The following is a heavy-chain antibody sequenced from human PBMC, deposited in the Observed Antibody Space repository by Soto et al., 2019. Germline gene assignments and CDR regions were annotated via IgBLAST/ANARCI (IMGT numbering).Heavy chain of an antibody. CDR1: GGSISSYY. CDR3: ARLRAGETGANHGIDV. D-gene: IGHD6-25*01. Sequence: PSETLSLTCTVSGGSISSYYWSWIRQPPGKGLEWIGYIYYSGSTNYNPSLKSRVTISVDTSKNQFSLKLSSVTAADTAVYYCARLRAGETGANHGIDVWGQGTTVPVSS. V-gene: IGHV4-59*08. CDR2: IYYSGST. J-gene: IGHJ6*02.